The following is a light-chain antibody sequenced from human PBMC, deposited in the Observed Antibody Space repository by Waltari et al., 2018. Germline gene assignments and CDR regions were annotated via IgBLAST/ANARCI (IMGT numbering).Light chain of an antibody. CDR1: GHNIGANF. CDR3: ASWDDSMSVA. Sequence: QSVLTQPPSASGTPGQAVTIPCSGSGHNIGANFVFWYQQLPGSAPRLLIYNNNRRPPGVPDRCSGSKSGTSGSLVISGIRAEDEADYICASWDDSMSVAFGGGTKLTVL. V-gene: IGLV1-47*01. CDR2: NNN. J-gene: IGLJ2*01.